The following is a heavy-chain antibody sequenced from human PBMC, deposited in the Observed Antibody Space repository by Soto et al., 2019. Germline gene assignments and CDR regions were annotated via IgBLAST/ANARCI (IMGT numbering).Heavy chain of an antibody. V-gene: IGHV1-69*12. CDR3: ARDSFGQWLVSDAFDI. J-gene: IGHJ3*02. Sequence: QVQLVQSGAEVKKPGSSVKVSCKASGGTFSSYAISWVRQAPGQGLEWMGGIIPIFGTANYAQKFQGRVTSTADESTSTAYMGLSSLRSEDTAVYYCARDSFGQWLVSDAFDIWGQGTMVTVSS. CDR2: IIPIFGTA. CDR1: GGTFSSYA. D-gene: IGHD6-19*01.